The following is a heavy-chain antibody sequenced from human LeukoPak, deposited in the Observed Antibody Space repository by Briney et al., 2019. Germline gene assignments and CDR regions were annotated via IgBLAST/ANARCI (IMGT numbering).Heavy chain of an antibody. J-gene: IGHJ6*02. V-gene: IGHV1-18*01. Sequence: ASVKVSCKASGYTFTSYGISWVRQASGQGLEWMGWISAYNGNTNYAQKLQGRVTMTTDTSTSTAYMELRSLRSDDTAVYYCARDQGSLYYYYGMDVWGQGTTVTVSS. CDR1: GYTFTSYG. CDR2: ISAYNGNT. CDR3: ARDQGSLYYYYGMDV.